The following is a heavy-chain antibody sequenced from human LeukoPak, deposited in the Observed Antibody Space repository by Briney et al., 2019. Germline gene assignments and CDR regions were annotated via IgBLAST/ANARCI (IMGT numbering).Heavy chain of an antibody. J-gene: IGHJ4*02. D-gene: IGHD3-10*01. CDR1: GFTFSNYG. CDR3: ARAGPIWFGGGLEGFDY. CDR2: IVGSGVTT. V-gene: IGHV3-23*01. Sequence: GGSLRLSCVASGFTFSNYGMNWVRQAPGKGLEWVSGIVGSGVTTYYADSVKGRFTISRDNSKNTLYLHMNGLRVEDTAIYYCARAGPIWFGGGLEGFDYWGQGTLVTVSS.